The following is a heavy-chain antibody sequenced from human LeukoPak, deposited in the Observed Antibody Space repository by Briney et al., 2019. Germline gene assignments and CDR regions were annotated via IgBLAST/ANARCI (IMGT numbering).Heavy chain of an antibody. V-gene: IGHV1-2*04. CDR3: ARGGAAAAYFDY. CDR1: GYTFTGYY. CDR2: INPNSGGT. D-gene: IGHD6-13*01. J-gene: IGHJ4*02. Sequence: ASVKVSCKASGYTFTGYYMHWVRQAPGQGLEWMGWINPNSGGTNYAQKFQGWVTMTRDTSTSTAYMELSRLRSDDTAVYYCARGGAAAAYFDYWGQGTLVTVSS.